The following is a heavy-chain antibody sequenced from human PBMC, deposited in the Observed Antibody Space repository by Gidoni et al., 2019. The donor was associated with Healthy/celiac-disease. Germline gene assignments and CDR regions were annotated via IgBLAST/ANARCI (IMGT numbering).Heavy chain of an antibody. CDR3: AHIPRASFLRRVYGMDV. D-gene: IGHD4-17*01. J-gene: IGHJ6*02. V-gene: IGHV2-5*02. CDR2: IYWDDDK. Sequence: QITLKESGPTLVKPTQPLTLTCTFSGFSLSTSGVGVGWIRQPPGKALEWLALIYWDDDKRYSPSLKSRLTITKDTSKNQVVLTMTNMDPVDTATYYCAHIPRASFLRRVYGMDVWGQGTTVTVSS. CDR1: GFSLSTSGVG.